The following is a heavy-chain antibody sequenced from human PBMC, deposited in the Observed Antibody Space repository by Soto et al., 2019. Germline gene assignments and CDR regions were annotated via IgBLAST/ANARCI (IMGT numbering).Heavy chain of an antibody. CDR3: ARGLLAARPVGAF. D-gene: IGHD6-6*01. CDR1: GFTFTTYT. CDR2: ITGRGVGST. V-gene: IGHV3-48*01. J-gene: IGHJ1*01. Sequence: EVQLVESGGGLVQPGGSLRLSCAASGFTFTTYTMNWARQAPGKGLEWVSFITGRGVGSTYYADSVKGRFTISRDNAKISLYLQMNSLRAQDTAVYYCARGLLAARPVGAFWGQGTLVIVSS.